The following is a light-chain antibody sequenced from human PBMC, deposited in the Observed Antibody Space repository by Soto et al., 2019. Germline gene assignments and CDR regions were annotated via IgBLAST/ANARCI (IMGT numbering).Light chain of an antibody. CDR1: QSVSSN. Sequence: EIVMTQSPATLSVSPGERATLSCRASQSVSSNLAWYQQKPGQAPRLLIYGASTRATGIPVRFSGSGSGTEFTLTISSLQSEDFAVYYCQQYNNWPGTFGQRTKVEIK. V-gene: IGKV3-15*01. CDR3: QQYNNWPGT. J-gene: IGKJ1*01. CDR2: GAS.